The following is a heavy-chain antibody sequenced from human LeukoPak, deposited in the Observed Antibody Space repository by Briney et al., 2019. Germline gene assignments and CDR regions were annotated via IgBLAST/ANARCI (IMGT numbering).Heavy chain of an antibody. J-gene: IGHJ6*03. Sequence: ASVKVSCKASGGTFSSYAISWVRQAPGQGLEWMGGIIPIFGTANYAQKFQGRVTITADKSTSTAYMELSSLRSEDTAVYYCASQYGSGSYPFDYYYYYMDVWGKGTTVTVSS. CDR1: GGTFSSYA. CDR3: ASQYGSGSYPFDYYYYYMDV. V-gene: IGHV1-69*06. CDR2: IIPIFGTA. D-gene: IGHD3-10*01.